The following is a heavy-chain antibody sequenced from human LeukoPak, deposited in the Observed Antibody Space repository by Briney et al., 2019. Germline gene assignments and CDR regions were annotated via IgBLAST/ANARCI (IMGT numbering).Heavy chain of an antibody. CDR1: GFTFSTFG. V-gene: IGHV3-33*08. CDR2: IWHTGRNK. CDR3: ARANTYDSNYYYGMDV. J-gene: IGHJ6*02. Sequence: GGSLRLSCAASGFTFSTFGMHWVRQAPGKGLEWVAVIWHTGRNKYYADSVKGRFTISRDNSKDTLYLQMNSLRAEDTAVYYCARANTYDSNYYYGMDVWGQGTTVTVSS. D-gene: IGHD5-12*01.